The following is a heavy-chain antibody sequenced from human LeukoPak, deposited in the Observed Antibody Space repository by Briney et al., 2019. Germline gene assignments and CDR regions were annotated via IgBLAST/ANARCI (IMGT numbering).Heavy chain of an antibody. CDR2: ISAYNCNT. CDR1: GYTFTSYG. Sequence: ASVKVSCKASGYTFTSYGISWVRQAAGQGREWMGWISAYNCNTNYAQNLQGRGTMTTDTSTSTAYMEMRSLRSDDTAVYYCASDAMDSSGYYGDRRGGLDYWGQGPLVTVSS. V-gene: IGHV1-18*01. CDR3: ASDAMDSSGYYGDRRGGLDY. D-gene: IGHD3-22*01. J-gene: IGHJ4*02.